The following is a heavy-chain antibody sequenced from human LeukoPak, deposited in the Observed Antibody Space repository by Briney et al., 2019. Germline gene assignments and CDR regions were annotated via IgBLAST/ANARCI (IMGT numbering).Heavy chain of an antibody. Sequence: ASVKVSCKASGYTFTSYVISWVRQAPGQALEWMGWISAYNGNTNYAQKLQGRVTMTTDTSTSTAYMELRSLRSDDTAVYYCARDSSTPYSSSWYDQYYYYYYYMDGWGKGTTVTVSS. J-gene: IGHJ6*03. D-gene: IGHD6-13*01. CDR3: ARDSSTPYSSSWYDQYYYYYYYMDG. CDR1: GYTFTSYV. V-gene: IGHV1-18*01. CDR2: ISAYNGNT.